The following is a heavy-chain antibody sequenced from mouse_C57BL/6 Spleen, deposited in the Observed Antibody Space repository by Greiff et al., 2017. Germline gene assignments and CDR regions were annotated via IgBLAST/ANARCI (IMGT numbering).Heavy chain of an antibody. CDR1: GYSITSGYY. Sequence: EVKLMESGPGLVKPSQSLSLTCSVSGYSITSGYYWNWIRQFPGNKLEWMGYISYDGSNNYNPSLKNRISITRDTSKNQFFLKLNSVTTEDTATYYCARGGIIRVSYYFDYWGQGTTLTVSS. D-gene: IGHD1-3*01. V-gene: IGHV3-6*01. CDR3: ARGGIIRVSYYFDY. J-gene: IGHJ2*01. CDR2: ISYDGSN.